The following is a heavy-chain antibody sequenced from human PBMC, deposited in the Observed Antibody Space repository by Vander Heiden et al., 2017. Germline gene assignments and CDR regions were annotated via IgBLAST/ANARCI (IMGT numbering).Heavy chain of an antibody. CDR3: ATDWLFEY. D-gene: IGHD3-9*01. V-gene: IGHV1-69*01. Sequence: QVQLVQSGAEVKKPGSSVKVSCKASGGTFSSHAISWLRQAPGQGLEATGGVIPIFGTANYAQKFKGRVTITADESTSTAYMGLSSLRSEDTAVYYCATDWLFEYWGQGTLVTVSS. J-gene: IGHJ4*02. CDR1: GGTFSSHA. CDR2: VIPIFGTA.